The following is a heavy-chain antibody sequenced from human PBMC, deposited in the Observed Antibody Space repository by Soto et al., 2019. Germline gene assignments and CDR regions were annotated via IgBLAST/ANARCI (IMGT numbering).Heavy chain of an antibody. CDR3: ARAEEVLLWL. CDR1: GFTFRSNW. V-gene: IGHV3-74*01. Sequence: PGGSLRLSCAASGFTFRSNWMHWVRQAPGKGLVWVSRINSDGSATTYADSVKGRFTNSRDNAKNTLYLQMNSLRVEDTAVYYCARAEEVLLWLWGQGTLVTVSS. J-gene: IGHJ4*02. D-gene: IGHD2-21*01. CDR2: INSDGSAT.